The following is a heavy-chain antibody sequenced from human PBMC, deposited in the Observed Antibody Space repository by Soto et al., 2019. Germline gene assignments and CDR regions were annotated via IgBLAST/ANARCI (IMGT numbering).Heavy chain of an antibody. CDR2: TNTGGTT. J-gene: IGHJ6*02. D-gene: IGHD3-10*01. CDR3: AKRDGFILAV. V-gene: IGHV3-53*02. Sequence: EVQVLATGGGLSQPGGSLRLSCAASGFTVNSNYMSWVRQAPGEGLQWVSITNTGGTTYYADSVKGRFTVSRDHSKNTLYLQMNSLRAEDTAVYYCAKRDGFILAVWGQGTTVSVSS. CDR1: GFTVNSNY.